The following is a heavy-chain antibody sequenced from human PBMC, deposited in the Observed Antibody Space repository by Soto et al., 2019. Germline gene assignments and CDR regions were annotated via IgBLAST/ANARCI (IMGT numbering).Heavy chain of an antibody. Sequence: VELVESGGGVVQPGRSLRLPCAASGFTFSGYALHWVRQTPGKGLEWMAVISYDGSNKYYAGSVEGRFTISRDNSKNTLFLQMNSLRTEDTAIYFCARAEPAGFGVMTASHYYGMDVWGQGTTVTVSS. CDR1: GFTFSGYA. J-gene: IGHJ6*02. D-gene: IGHD3-3*01. V-gene: IGHV3-30-3*01. CDR3: ARAEPAGFGVMTASHYYGMDV. CDR2: ISYDGSNK.